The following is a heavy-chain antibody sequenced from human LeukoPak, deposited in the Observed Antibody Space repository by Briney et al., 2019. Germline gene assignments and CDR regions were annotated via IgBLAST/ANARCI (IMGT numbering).Heavy chain of an antibody. V-gene: IGHV3-48*03. CDR3: ARERPEIDY. CDR2: ISSSGSTI. CDR1: GFTFSSYE. J-gene: IGHJ4*02. Sequence: GGSLRLSCAASGFTFSSYEMNWVRQAPGEGPEWVSYISSSGSTIYYADSVKGRFTISRDNAKNSLYLQMNSLRAEDTAVYYCARERPEIDYWGQGTLVTVSS.